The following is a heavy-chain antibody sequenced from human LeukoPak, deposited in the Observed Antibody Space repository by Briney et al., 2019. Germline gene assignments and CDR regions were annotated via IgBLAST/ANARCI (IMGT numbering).Heavy chain of an antibody. CDR2: IYYSGST. D-gene: IGHD1-26*01. CDR1: GGSISSSSYC. CDR3: ARLVEDGSGSYIGY. J-gene: IGHJ4*02. Sequence: SETLSLTCTVSGGSISSSSYCWGWIRQPPGKGLEWIGGIYYSGSTYYNPSLKSRVTISVDTSKNQFSLTLSSVTAADTAVYYCARLVEDGSGSYIGYWGQGTLVTVSS. V-gene: IGHV4-39*01.